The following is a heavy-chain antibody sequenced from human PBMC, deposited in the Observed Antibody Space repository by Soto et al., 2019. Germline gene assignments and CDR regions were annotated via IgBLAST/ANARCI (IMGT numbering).Heavy chain of an antibody. D-gene: IGHD2-21*02. CDR3: ERGGHVLVGTAALAY. CDR2: VNPSGGHT. V-gene: IGHV1-46*01. CDR1: GDTFTDYY. J-gene: IGHJ4*02. Sequence: QVQLMQSGAEVKKPGASVKVSCKASGDTFTDYYIHWVRQAPGQGLEWMGTVNPSGGHTTYAQHSRGRVTMTGDTSTSTPYMGLTARTSADPAKYYWERGGHVLVGTAALAYWGQGPRVT.